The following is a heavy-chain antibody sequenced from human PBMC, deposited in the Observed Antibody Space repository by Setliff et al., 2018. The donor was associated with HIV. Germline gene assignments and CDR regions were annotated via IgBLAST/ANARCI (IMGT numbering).Heavy chain of an antibody. CDR3: ARGIAAAGR. Sequence: SETLSLTCTVSGASIVTTDHYWGWIRQPPGKGLEWIGNIYYSGSTYYNPSLKSRVTISVDTSKNQFSLKLTSVTAADTAVYYCARGIAAAGRWGQGTLVTVSS. V-gene: IGHV4-39*07. CDR1: GASIVTTDHY. J-gene: IGHJ4*02. CDR2: IYYSGST. D-gene: IGHD6-13*01.